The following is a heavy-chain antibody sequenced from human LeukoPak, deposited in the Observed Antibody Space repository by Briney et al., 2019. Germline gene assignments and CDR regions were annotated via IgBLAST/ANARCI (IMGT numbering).Heavy chain of an antibody. CDR1: GGTFSGYA. CDR3: ARDPLYCSGGSCYRTNWFDP. Sequence: GSSVKVSCKASGGTFSGYAISWVRQAPGQGLEWMGRIIPILGIANYAQKFQGRVTITADKSTSTAYMELSSLRSEDTAVYYCARDPLYCSGGSCYRTNWFDPWGQGTLVTVSS. V-gene: IGHV1-69*04. J-gene: IGHJ5*02. CDR2: IIPILGIA. D-gene: IGHD2-15*01.